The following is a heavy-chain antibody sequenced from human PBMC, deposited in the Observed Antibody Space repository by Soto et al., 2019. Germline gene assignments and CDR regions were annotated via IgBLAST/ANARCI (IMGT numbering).Heavy chain of an antibody. V-gene: IGHV4-59*08. Sequence: PSETLSLTCTVSGGSISGYYWSWIRQSPEKGLEWIGHVYYSGSTKYNPSLKSRVTISVDTSKNQFSLNLRSVTAADTAVYYCAMTVNTLYKWFDPWGQGILVTVSS. CDR1: GGSISGYY. D-gene: IGHD4-4*01. J-gene: IGHJ5*02. CDR3: AMTVNTLYKWFDP. CDR2: VYYSGST.